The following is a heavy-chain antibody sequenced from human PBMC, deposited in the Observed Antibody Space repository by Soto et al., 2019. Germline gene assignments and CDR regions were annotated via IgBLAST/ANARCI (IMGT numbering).Heavy chain of an antibody. CDR3: AQASRAFSYHDH. Sequence: TVSVMCTVSDGSIVSADDYWSWIRQHPGQGLEWIGYIYYGGSTIFNPSLKSRVTISVDTSKNQFSLKLSSVTAADTAVYYCAQASRAFSYHDHWGKVTRPPSPQ. V-gene: IGHV4-31*03. CDR2: IYYGGST. D-gene: IGHD1-1*01. J-gene: IGHJ6*04. CDR1: DGSIVSADDY.